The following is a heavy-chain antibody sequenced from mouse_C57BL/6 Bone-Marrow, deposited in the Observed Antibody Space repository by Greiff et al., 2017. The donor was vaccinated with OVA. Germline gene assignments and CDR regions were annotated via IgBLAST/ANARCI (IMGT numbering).Heavy chain of an antibody. CDR2: INPNNGGT. J-gene: IGHJ1*03. V-gene: IGHV1-26*01. CDR3: AWRARYFDV. Sequence: EVQLQQSGPELVKPGASVKISCKASGYTFTDYYMNWVKQSHGKSLEWIGDINPNNGGTSYNKKCKGKATLTVDKSSSTAYMELRSLTSEDSAVYYCAWRARYFDVWGTGTTVTVSS. CDR1: GYTFTDYY.